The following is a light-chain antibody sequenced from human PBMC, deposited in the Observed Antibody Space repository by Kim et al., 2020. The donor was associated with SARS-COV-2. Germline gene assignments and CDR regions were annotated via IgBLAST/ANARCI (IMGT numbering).Light chain of an antibody. V-gene: IGKV3-11*01. CDR1: QSVSSY. J-gene: IGKJ1*01. Sequence: SPGERATLSSRASQSVSSYLAWYQQKPGQAPRLLIYDASNRATGIPARFSGSGSGTDFTLTISSLEPEDFAVYYCQHRSNWPPWTFGQGTKVDIK. CDR3: QHRSNWPPWT. CDR2: DAS.